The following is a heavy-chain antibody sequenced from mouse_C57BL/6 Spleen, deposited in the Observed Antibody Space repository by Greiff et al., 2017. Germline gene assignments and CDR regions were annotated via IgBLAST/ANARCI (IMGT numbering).Heavy chain of an antibody. D-gene: IGHD2-4*01. CDR1: GYTFTSYW. CDR2: IYPGSGST. V-gene: IGHV1-55*01. CDR3: ARSGGLPHYFDY. Sequence: QVQLQQPGAELVKPGASVKMSCKASGYTFTSYWITWVKQRPGQGLEWIGDIYPGSGSTNYNEKFKSKATLTVDTSSSTAYMQLSSLTSEDSAVYYCARSGGLPHYFDYWGQGTTLTVSS. J-gene: IGHJ2*01.